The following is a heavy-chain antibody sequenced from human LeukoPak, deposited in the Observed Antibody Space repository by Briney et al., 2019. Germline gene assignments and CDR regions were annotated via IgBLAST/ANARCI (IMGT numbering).Heavy chain of an antibody. D-gene: IGHD3-9*01. CDR1: GYSFTNYW. Sequence: GESLKISRNSSGYSFTNYWLGLVRQRSGKGLGWVGSNYPGDSDTRYSPSFQGQVTISADKSISTAYLQWSSLKASDTAMYYCARGYFDLNYYYYYYMDVWGKGNTVTVSS. CDR3: ARGYFDLNYYYYYYMDV. V-gene: IGHV5-51*01. CDR2: NYPGDSDT. J-gene: IGHJ6*03.